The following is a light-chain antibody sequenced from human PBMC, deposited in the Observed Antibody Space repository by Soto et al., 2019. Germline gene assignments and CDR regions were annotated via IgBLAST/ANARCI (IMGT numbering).Light chain of an antibody. J-gene: IGLJ1*01. CDR3: ISYRTTTTLLYV. Sequence: QSALTQPASVSGSPGQSITISCTGTSSDIGGYNFVSWYQHHPGRAPKLIIYEVSNRPSGVSNRFSGSKSGDTASLTISGLQPEDEADYYCISYRTTTTLLYVFGSGIKVTVL. CDR2: EVS. CDR1: SSDIGGYNF. V-gene: IGLV2-14*01.